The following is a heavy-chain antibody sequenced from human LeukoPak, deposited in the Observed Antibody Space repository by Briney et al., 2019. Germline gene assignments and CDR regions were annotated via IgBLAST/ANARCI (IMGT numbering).Heavy chain of an antibody. Sequence: MTSETLSLTCTVSLDSTTSNFWSWVRQPPGKGLEWIGEIHRSGSPNYNPSLQSRVTISIDRSRNQIALELSSVTAADTAVYSCAREILGGFNPGAYWGQGTLVTVSS. CDR3: AREILGGFNPGAY. D-gene: IGHD1-14*01. CDR1: LDSTTSNF. CDR2: IHRSGSP. J-gene: IGHJ4*02. V-gene: IGHV4-4*02.